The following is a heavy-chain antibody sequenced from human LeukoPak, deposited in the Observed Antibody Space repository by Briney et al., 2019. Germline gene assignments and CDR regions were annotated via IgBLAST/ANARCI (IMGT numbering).Heavy chain of an antibody. Sequence: PGGSLRLSXAASGFTFSSYGMHWVRQAPGKGLEWVAVIWYDGSNKYYADSVKGRFTISRDNSKNMLYLQMNGLRAEDTAVYYCAKDQYYYDSSGRFDPWGQGTLVTVSS. CDR2: IWYDGSNK. V-gene: IGHV3-33*06. J-gene: IGHJ5*02. D-gene: IGHD3-22*01. CDR1: GFTFSSYG. CDR3: AKDQYYYDSSGRFDP.